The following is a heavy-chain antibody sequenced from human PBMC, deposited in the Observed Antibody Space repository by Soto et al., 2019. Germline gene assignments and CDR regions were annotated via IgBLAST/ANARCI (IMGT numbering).Heavy chain of an antibody. J-gene: IGHJ4*02. Sequence: QITVKESSPTLVKPTQPLTLTCTFSGFSLSNIGAGVGWIRQPPGKALEWVALINWGDDKRYNSSLKTRLTITKDTSKNPVVLTVANMDPADTGTYYCAYIAYANGGQRNAYWGQGTLVTVSS. CDR2: INWGDDK. D-gene: IGHD2-2*01. CDR1: GFSLSNIGAG. CDR3: AYIAYANGGQRNAY. V-gene: IGHV2-5*02.